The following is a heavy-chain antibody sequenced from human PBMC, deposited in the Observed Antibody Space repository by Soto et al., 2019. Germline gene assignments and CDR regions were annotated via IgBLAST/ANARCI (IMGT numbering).Heavy chain of an antibody. CDR3: ATVETYYYDSSGYYSDRYFDY. J-gene: IGHJ4*02. V-gene: IGHV1-69*06. CDR1: GGTFSSYA. D-gene: IGHD3-22*01. Sequence: GASVKVSCKASGGTFSSYAISWVRQAPGQGLEWMGGIIPIFGTANYAQKFQGRVTITADKSTSTAYMELSSLRSEDTAVYYCATVETYYYDSSGYYSDRYFDYWGQGTLVTVSS. CDR2: IIPIFGTA.